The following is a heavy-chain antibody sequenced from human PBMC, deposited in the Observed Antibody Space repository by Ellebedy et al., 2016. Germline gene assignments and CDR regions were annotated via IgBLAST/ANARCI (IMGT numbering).Heavy chain of an antibody. Sequence: GGSLRLSCAASGFTFSIHGLSWVRQAPGKGLEWASVITGGGRSYYADSVKGRFTFSRDNSKNTLFLQMSSLTVEDTAIYYYARHISGPDDWGQGTLVTVSS. J-gene: IGHJ4*02. CDR3: ARHISGPDD. CDR1: GFTFSIHG. CDR2: ITGGGRS. D-gene: IGHD6-19*01. V-gene: IGHV3-23*01.